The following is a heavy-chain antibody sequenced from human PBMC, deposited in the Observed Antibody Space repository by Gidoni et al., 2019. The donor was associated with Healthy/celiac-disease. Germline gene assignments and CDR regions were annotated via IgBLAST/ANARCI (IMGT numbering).Heavy chain of an antibody. CDR2: FDPEDGET. J-gene: IGHJ4*02. CDR1: GYTITELS. D-gene: IGHD1-26*01. CDR3: ATASPGVVGATDFDY. V-gene: IGHV1-24*01. Sequence: QVQLVQSGAEVKKHGASVKVSCKVSGYTITELSMPWVRQAPGKGLEWMGGFDPEDGETSYAQKFQGRVTMTEDTSTDTAYMELSSLRAEDTAVYYCATASPGVVGATDFDYWGQGTLVTVSS.